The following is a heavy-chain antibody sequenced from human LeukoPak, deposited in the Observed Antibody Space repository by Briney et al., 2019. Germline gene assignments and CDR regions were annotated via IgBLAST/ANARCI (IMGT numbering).Heavy chain of an antibody. Sequence: GEYLKISFKGSGYSFARYWIGWVRQMPGKGLEWMGIIYPGDSDTRYSPSFQGQVTISADKSISTAYLQWSSLKASDTAMYYCARSGGAPNPSNFDYWGQGTLVTVSS. CDR1: GYSFARYW. D-gene: IGHD2-15*01. CDR3: ARSGGAPNPSNFDY. V-gene: IGHV5-51*01. CDR2: IYPGDSDT. J-gene: IGHJ4*02.